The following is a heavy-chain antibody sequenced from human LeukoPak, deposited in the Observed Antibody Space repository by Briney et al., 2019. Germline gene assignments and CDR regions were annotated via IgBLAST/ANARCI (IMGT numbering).Heavy chain of an antibody. CDR1: GFTFSSYA. CDR3: AKDQNGVGVTMVRGVMDY. J-gene: IGHJ4*02. D-gene: IGHD3-10*01. V-gene: IGHV3-23*01. Sequence: GGSLRLSCAASGFTFSSYAMSWVRQAPGKGLEWVSAISGSGGSTYYADSVKGRFTISRDNSKNTLYLQMNSLRAEDTAVYYCAKDQNGVGVTMVRGVMDYWGQGTLVTVSS. CDR2: ISGSGGST.